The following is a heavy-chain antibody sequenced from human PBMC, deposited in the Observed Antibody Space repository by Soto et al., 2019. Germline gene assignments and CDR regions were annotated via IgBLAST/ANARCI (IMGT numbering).Heavy chain of an antibody. CDR3: ARADDFSDRFDY. D-gene: IGHD4-17*01. CDR1: GGYISSGDFY. Sequence: SETLSLTCPVSGGYISSGDFYWRWIRQPPGKGLELIWNIYYSGSTYYNPSLRSRAIMSVDTSQNQFSLKLSSLTAADTAVYFCARADDFSDRFDYWGQGALVTVSS. V-gene: IGHV4-30-4*02. CDR2: IYYSGST. J-gene: IGHJ4*02.